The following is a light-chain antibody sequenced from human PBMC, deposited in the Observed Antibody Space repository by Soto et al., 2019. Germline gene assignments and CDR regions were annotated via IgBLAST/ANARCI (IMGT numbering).Light chain of an antibody. J-gene: IGKJ1*01. CDR2: KAS. V-gene: IGKV1-5*03. Sequence: DIQMTQSPSTLSGSVGDRVTITCRASQTISSWLAWYQQKPGKAPKLLIYKASTLKSRVPSRFSGSGSGTEFTLTISSLPPDDFATYYCQHYNSYSEAFGQGTTVELQ. CDR3: QHYNSYSEA. CDR1: QTISSW.